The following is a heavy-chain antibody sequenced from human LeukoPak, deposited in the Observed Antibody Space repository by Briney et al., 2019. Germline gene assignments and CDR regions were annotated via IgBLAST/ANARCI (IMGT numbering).Heavy chain of an antibody. Sequence: PGGSLRLSCAASGFTFGDYTFYWVRQAPGKGLKWVAVISYDGSTQFFADSVKGRFTISRDNAKNSLYLQMNSLRAEDTAVYYCARGSPYYYDSSGYPYWGQGTLVTVSS. CDR1: GFTFGDYT. CDR2: ISYDGSTQ. V-gene: IGHV3-30*04. D-gene: IGHD3-22*01. J-gene: IGHJ4*02. CDR3: ARGSPYYYDSSGYPY.